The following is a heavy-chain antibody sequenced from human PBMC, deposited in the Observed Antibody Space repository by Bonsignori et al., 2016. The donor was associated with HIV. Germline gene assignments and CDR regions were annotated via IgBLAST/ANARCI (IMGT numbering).Heavy chain of an antibody. V-gene: IGHV3-15*01. J-gene: IGHJ4*02. Sequence: WIRQPPGKGLEWVGRIKSKTDGGTTDYATPVKGRFTISRDDSKNTLYLQMNSLKIEDTAVYYCGGGVDYWGQGTLVTVSS. D-gene: IGHD2-15*01. CDR3: GGGVDY. CDR2: IKSKTDGGTT.